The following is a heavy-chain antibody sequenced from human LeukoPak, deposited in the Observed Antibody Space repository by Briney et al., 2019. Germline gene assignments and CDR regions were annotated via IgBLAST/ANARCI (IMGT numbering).Heavy chain of an antibody. Sequence: SGTLSLTCAVYGGSFSGYYWSWIRQPPGKGLEWIGEINHSGSTNYNPSLKSRVTISVDTSKNQFSLKLSSVTAADTAVYYCARIKYYDFWSGYLYYFDYWGQGTLVTVSS. J-gene: IGHJ4*02. CDR2: INHSGST. D-gene: IGHD3-3*01. CDR3: ARIKYYDFWSGYLYYFDY. V-gene: IGHV4-34*01. CDR1: GGSFSGYY.